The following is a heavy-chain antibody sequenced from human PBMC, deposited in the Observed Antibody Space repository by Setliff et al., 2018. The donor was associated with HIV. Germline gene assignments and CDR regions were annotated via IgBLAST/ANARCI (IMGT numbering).Heavy chain of an antibody. Sequence: GASVKVSCKASGYSFINYGISWVRQAPGQGPEWMGWISPYTGNTDYAPRLLGRVTMTTDTSTSTAYRELRSLTSDDTAVYYCARARLQGIVTAVGPRDNCLDPWGQGTRGTVSS. CDR2: ISPYTGNT. CDR3: ARARLQGIVTAVGPRDNCLDP. V-gene: IGHV1-18*01. J-gene: IGHJ5*02. D-gene: IGHD1-26*01. CDR1: GYSFINYG.